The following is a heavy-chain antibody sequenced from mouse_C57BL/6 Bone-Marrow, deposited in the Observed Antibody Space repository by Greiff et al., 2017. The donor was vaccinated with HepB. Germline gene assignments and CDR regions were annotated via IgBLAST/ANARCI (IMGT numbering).Heavy chain of an antibody. Sequence: VQLQQSGAELARPGASVKMSCKASGYTFTSYTMHWVKQRPGQGLEWIGYINPSSGYTKYNQKFKDKATLTADKSSSTAYMQLSSLTSEDSAVYYCVCGSYCDCDCRYFDVWGTGTTVTVSS. D-gene: IGHD2-4*01. V-gene: IGHV1-4*01. CDR1: GYTFTSYT. CDR3: VCGSYCDCDCRYFDV. J-gene: IGHJ1*03. CDR2: INPSSGYT.